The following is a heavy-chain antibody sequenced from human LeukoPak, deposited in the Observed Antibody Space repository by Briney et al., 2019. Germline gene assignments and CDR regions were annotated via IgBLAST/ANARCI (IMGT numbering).Heavy chain of an antibody. Sequence: GASVTVSCKASGYTFISYYMHWVRQAPGQGREWMGLINPTGGSTGYAQKFQGRVTMTRDMSTSTDYMELSSLRSEDTAIYYCARDNSVGDNAWWFDPWGQGTLVTVSS. V-gene: IGHV1-46*01. CDR1: GYTFISYY. CDR3: ARDNSVGDNAWWFDP. D-gene: IGHD1-26*01. CDR2: INPTGGST. J-gene: IGHJ5*02.